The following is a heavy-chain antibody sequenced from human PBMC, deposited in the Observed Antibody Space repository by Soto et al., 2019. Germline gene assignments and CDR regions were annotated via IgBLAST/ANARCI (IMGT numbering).Heavy chain of an antibody. V-gene: IGHV4-59*08. D-gene: IGHD6-19*01. CDR2: IYYSGST. CDR1: GGSLSSYY. CDR3: GTGPRYSSGLDLDY. J-gene: IGHJ4*02. Sequence: SETLSLTCTFAGGSLSSYYLIWLRPPPGKGLEWIGYIYYSGSTNYNPSLKSRVTISVDTSKNQFSLKLSSVTAADTAVYFCGTGPRYSSGLDLDYRGQGTLVTVSS.